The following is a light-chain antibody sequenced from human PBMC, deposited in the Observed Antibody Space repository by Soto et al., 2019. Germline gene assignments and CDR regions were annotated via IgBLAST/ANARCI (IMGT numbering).Light chain of an antibody. Sequence: EIVLTQSPGTLSLSPGERATLSCRASESVTSDCLAWYRQRPGQAPRLLIYGASTRATGTPDRISGSGSGTDFTLTISRLEPEEFAVYFCQQCGSSRRTFGQGTRLEIK. CDR3: QQCGSSRRT. CDR2: GAS. J-gene: IGKJ1*01. CDR1: ESVTSDC. V-gene: IGKV3-20*01.